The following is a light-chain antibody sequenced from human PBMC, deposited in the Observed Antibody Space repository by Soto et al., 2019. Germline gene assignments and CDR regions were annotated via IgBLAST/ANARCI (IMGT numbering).Light chain of an antibody. Sequence: QSVLTQPASVSGSPGQSIAISCTGTSSDVGGYNFVSWYQQHPGEAPKLIIHEVTNRPSGVSDRFSGSKSGNTASLTISGLQADDEADYYCSSHTANNTRVFGSGTKVTVL. J-gene: IGLJ1*01. CDR1: SSDVGGYNF. CDR2: EVT. CDR3: SSHTANNTRV. V-gene: IGLV2-14*01.